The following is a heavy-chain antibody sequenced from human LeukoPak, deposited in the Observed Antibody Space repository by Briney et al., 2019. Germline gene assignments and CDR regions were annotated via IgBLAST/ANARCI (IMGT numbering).Heavy chain of an antibody. D-gene: IGHD6-19*01. J-gene: IGHJ4*02. CDR2: IRYDGSNK. V-gene: IGHV3-30*02. CDR1: GFTFSSYG. CDR3: ARVTAVAGTSVGVDA. Sequence: GGSLRLSCAASGFTFSSYGMHWVRQAPGKGLEWVAFIRYDGSNKYYADSVKGRFTISRDNSKNTLYLHVNSLRPEDTAVYYCARVTAVAGTSVGVDAWGQGILVTVS.